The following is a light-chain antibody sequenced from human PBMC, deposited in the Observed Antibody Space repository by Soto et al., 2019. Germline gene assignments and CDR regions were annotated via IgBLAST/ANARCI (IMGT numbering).Light chain of an antibody. CDR2: DVY. Sequence: QSALAPPRSVSGSPGQSVTISCTGTSSNVGGYNYVSWYQHHPGKAPKLVIYDVYNRPSGVPDRFSGSKSDNTASLTISGLQAEDEADYYCCSYAGSNTFYVFGTGTKVTVL. V-gene: IGLV2-11*01. J-gene: IGLJ1*01. CDR3: CSYAGSNTFYV. CDR1: SSNVGGYNY.